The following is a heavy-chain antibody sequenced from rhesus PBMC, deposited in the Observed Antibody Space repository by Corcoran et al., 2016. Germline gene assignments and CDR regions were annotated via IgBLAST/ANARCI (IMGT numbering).Heavy chain of an antibody. V-gene: IGHV6-1*01. CDR2: TYYRSKWYN. CDR3: AREGYSSFDY. D-gene: IGHD6-13*01. Sequence: QVQLQESGPGLVKTLQTLSLTCAISGDRVSRHSAPLNLLMQTHSRGLEWQGRTYYRSKWYNDYAQSVQNRISINPYTSKNQFSLQLNSVTPEDMAVYYCAREGYSSFDYWGQGVLVTVSS. CDR1: GDRVSRHSAP. J-gene: IGHJ4*01.